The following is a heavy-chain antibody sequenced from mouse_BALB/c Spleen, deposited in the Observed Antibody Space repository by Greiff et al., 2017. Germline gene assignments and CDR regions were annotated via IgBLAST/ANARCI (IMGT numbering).Heavy chain of an antibody. D-gene: IGHD1-1*01. Sequence: EVNLVESGGGLVKPGGSLKLSCAASGFTFSSYTMSWVRQTPEKRLEWVATISSGGSYTYYPDSVKGRFTISRDNAKNTLYLQMSSLKSEDTAMYYCTRGSITTVVAMDYWGQGTSVTVSS. CDR2: ISSGGSYT. V-gene: IGHV5-6-4*01. J-gene: IGHJ4*01. CDR3: TRGSITTVVAMDY. CDR1: GFTFSSYT.